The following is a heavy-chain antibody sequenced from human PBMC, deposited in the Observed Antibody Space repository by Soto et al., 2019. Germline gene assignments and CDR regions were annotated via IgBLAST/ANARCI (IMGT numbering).Heavy chain of an antibody. CDR2: INHSGST. J-gene: IGHJ6*02. CDR1: GGSFSGYY. CDR3: ASGGVVPAAVYYYGMDV. D-gene: IGHD2-2*01. V-gene: IGHV4-34*01. Sequence: SETLSLTCAVYGGSFSGYYWSWVRQPPGKGLEWIGEINHSGSTNYNPSLKSRVTISVDTSKNQFSLKLSSVTAADTAVYYCASGGVVPAAVYYYGMDVWGQGTTVTVSS.